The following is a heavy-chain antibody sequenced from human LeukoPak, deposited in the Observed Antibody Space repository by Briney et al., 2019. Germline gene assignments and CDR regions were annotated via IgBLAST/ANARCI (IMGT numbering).Heavy chain of an antibody. CDR2: ISHDGSNK. Sequence: GRSLRLSCAASGFTFSSYAMHWVRQAPGKGLEWVAVISHDGSNKYYADFVKGRFTIFRDNSKNTLDLQMNSLRAEDTAVYYCATGKAVAGFLGYWGQGTLVTVSS. J-gene: IGHJ4*02. CDR3: ATGKAVAGFLGY. V-gene: IGHV3-30-3*01. CDR1: GFTFSSYA. D-gene: IGHD6-19*01.